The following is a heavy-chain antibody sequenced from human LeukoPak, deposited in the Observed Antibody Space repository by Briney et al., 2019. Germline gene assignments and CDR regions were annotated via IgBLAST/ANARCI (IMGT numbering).Heavy chain of an antibody. J-gene: IGHJ4*02. CDR1: GGSFSGYY. CDR3: ARVMYYYDSSGYYPYYFDY. V-gene: IGHV4-34*01. CDR2: INHSGST. Sequence: KPSETLSLTCAVYGGSFSGYYWSWIRQPPGKGLEWIGEINHSGSTNYNPSLKSRVTISVDTSKNQFSLKLSSVTAADTAVYYCARVMYYYDSSGYYPYYFDYWGQGTLVTVSS. D-gene: IGHD3-22*01.